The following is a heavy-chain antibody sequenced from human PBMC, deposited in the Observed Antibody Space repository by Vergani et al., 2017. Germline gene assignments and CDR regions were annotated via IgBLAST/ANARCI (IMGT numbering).Heavy chain of an antibody. J-gene: IGHJ4*02. CDR2: ITYNGGRT. V-gene: IGHV3-23*01. CDR1: GFTFNIYA. D-gene: IGHD5-12*01. Sequence: EVRLLESGGGLVQPGGSLRLSCAASGFTFNIYAMSWVRQAPGKGLEWVSTITYNGGRTYYAYSVTGMFTISRDNSKNKIFLQLKTLRAEDTGVYYCAKDYNIMGALHYLGQGTLVDVSS. CDR3: AKDYNIMGALHY.